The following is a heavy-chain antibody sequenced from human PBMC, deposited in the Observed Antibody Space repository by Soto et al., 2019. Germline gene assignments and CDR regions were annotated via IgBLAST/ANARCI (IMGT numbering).Heavy chain of an antibody. V-gene: IGHV3-11*05. CDR2: ISSSSSYT. CDR1: GFTFSDYY. D-gene: IGHD2-2*01. CDR3: ARDRPMGCSSTSCYLYYYYYGMDV. Sequence: QVQLVESGGGLVKPGGSLRLSCAASGFTFSDYYMSWIRQAPGKGLEWVSYISSSSSYTNYADSVKGRFTISRDNAKNSLYLQMTSLRAEDTAVYYCARDRPMGCSSTSCYLYYYYYGMDVWGQGTTVTVSS. J-gene: IGHJ6*02.